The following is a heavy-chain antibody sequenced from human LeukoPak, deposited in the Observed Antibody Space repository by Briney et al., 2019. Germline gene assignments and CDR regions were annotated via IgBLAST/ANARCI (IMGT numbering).Heavy chain of an antibody. J-gene: IGHJ4*02. V-gene: IGHV3-30-3*01. Sequence: GRSLRLSCAAPGFTFSSYAMHWVRQAPGKGLEWVAVISYDGSNKYYADSVKGRFTISRDNSKNTLYLQMNSLRAEDTAVYYCARDLSDYYDSSAGTDYWGQGTLVTVSS. CDR1: GFTFSSYA. D-gene: IGHD3-22*01. CDR3: ARDLSDYYDSSAGTDY. CDR2: ISYDGSNK.